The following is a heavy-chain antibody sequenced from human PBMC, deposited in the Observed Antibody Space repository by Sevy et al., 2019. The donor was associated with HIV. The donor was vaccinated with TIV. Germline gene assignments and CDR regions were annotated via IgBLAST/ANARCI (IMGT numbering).Heavy chain of an antibody. CDR1: GFTFSAYW. Sequence: GGCLRLCCAASGFTFSAYWMNWVRQAPGKGLVWVANIKSDGSDKQYVDSVEGRFTISRDNAKNSLYLQMNSLRVEDTAVYYCAHETVGRFDSWGQGTLVTVSS. V-gene: IGHV3-7*01. CDR2: IKSDGSDK. J-gene: IGHJ4*02. CDR3: AHETVGRFDS. D-gene: IGHD3-16*01.